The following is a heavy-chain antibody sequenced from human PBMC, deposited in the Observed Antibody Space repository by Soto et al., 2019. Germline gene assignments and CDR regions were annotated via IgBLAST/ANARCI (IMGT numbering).Heavy chain of an antibody. Sequence: QVRLVQSGAEVKEPGDSVRVSCEASGYTFTAYHIHWVRQAPGQGLEWTGWINPKFGDTGYAQDFQGRVSMTSDMSISTVYMELSRLTSDDTAIYYCARNMDYYYGRGSGNGHGVWGQGTTVTVFS. CDR3: ARNMDYYYGRGSGNGHGV. CDR1: GYTFTAYH. CDR2: INPKFGDT. J-gene: IGHJ6*02. D-gene: IGHD3-10*02. V-gene: IGHV1-2*02.